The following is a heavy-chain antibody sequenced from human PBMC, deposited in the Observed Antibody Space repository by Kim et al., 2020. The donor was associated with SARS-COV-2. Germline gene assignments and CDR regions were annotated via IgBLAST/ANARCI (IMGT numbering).Heavy chain of an antibody. CDR1: GGSISSSSYY. CDR2: IYYSGST. V-gene: IGHV4-39*01. Sequence: SETLSLTCTVSGGSISSSSYYWGWIRQPPGKGLEWIGSIYYSGSTYYNPSLKSRVTISVDTSKNQFSLKLSSVTAADTAVYYCAIHGYYDILTGYYPPGRYYYYGMGVWGQGHTVTVSS. D-gene: IGHD3-9*01. CDR3: AIHGYYDILTGYYPPGRYYYYGMGV. J-gene: IGHJ6*02.